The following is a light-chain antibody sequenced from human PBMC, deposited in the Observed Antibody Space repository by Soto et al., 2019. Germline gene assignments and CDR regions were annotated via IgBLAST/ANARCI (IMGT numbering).Light chain of an antibody. CDR3: QQCNKWPAEIP. Sequence: IVLSQSPGTLSLSPEDGSTLSCRASHSVRTKLAWYQQKPGEAPRLIIYGASSRATGIPARFSGSGSGTEFTLTISSLQSEDSGVLHCQQCNKWPAEIPFGQGTRLAI. J-gene: IGKJ5*01. CDR2: GAS. V-gene: IGKV3D-15*01. CDR1: HSVRTK.